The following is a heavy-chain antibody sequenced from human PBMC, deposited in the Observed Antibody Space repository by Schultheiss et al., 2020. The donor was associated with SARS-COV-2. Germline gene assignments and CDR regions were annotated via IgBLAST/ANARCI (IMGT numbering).Heavy chain of an antibody. CDR1: GFTFSSYA. Sequence: GGSLRLSCAASGFTFSSYAMSWVRQAPGKGLEWVAVIWYDGSNKYYADSVKGRFTISRDNSKNTLYLQMNSLRAEDTAVYSCAKDGLWYGGHGSWFDPWGQGTLVTVSS. CDR2: IWYDGSNK. CDR3: AKDGLWYGGHGSWFDP. D-gene: IGHD5-12*01. J-gene: IGHJ5*02. V-gene: IGHV3-30*02.